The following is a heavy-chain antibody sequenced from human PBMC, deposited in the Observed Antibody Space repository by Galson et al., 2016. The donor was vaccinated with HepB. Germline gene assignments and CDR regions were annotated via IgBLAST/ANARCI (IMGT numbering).Heavy chain of an antibody. D-gene: IGHD7-27*01. Sequence: SVKVSCKASGYTFANYDFNWVRQAPGQGLEWLGWMTPNSGNTGYAQKFQGRLSLTRDISTSTAYMELSSLTPDDTAVCYCARNRAFTGDFDYWGQGTLVTVSS. V-gene: IGHV1-8*02. CDR3: ARNRAFTGDFDY. CDR1: GYTFANYD. CDR2: MTPNSGNT. J-gene: IGHJ4*02.